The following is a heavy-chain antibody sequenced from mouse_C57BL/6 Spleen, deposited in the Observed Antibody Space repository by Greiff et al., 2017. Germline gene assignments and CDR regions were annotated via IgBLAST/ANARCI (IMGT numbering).Heavy chain of an antibody. V-gene: IGHV1-81*01. CDR3: ARSSFITTVVATPYWYFDV. CDR2: IYPRSGNT. J-gene: IGHJ1*03. D-gene: IGHD1-1*01. CDR1: GYTFTSYG. Sequence: VQLQQSGAELARPGASVKLSCKASGYTFTSYGISWVKQRTGQGLEWIGEIYPRSGNTYYNEKFKGKATLTADKSSSTADMELRSLTSEDSAVYFCARSSFITTVVATPYWYFDVWGTGTTVTVSS.